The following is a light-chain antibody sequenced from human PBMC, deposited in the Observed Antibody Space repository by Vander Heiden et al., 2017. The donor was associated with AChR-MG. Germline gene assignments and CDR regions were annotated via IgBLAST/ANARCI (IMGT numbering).Light chain of an antibody. J-gene: IGKJ1*01. CDR1: QSVSSSY. V-gene: IGKV3-20*01. CDR2: GAS. CDR3: QQYGSSQGWT. Sequence: EIVLTQSPGPLSLSPGESATLSCRASQSVSSSYLAWYQQKPGQAPRLLIYGASSRATGIPDRFSGSGSGTDFTLTIRRLEPEDFAVYYCQQYGSSQGWTFGQGTKVEIK.